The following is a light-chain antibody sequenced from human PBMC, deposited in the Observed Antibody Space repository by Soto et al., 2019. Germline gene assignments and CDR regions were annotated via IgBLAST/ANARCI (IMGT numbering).Light chain of an antibody. CDR1: QDVGKW. Sequence: DIQMTQSPPSVSASVGDRVTITCRASQDVGKWLAWYQQKPGKAPTLLIHGASSLQSGVPPRYSGSGYGTDFTLTISSLQPEDFATYYCQQYNDSFRYTFGQGTKLEIK. J-gene: IGKJ2*01. CDR2: GAS. CDR3: QQYNDSFRYT. V-gene: IGKV1-12*01.